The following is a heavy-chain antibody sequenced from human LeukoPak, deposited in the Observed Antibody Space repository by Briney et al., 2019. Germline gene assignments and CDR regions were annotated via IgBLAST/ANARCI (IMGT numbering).Heavy chain of an antibody. CDR1: GFSVSSNY. V-gene: IGHV3-53*01. CDR3: ARMGIAAADLFDY. CDR2: IYSGGET. D-gene: IGHD6-13*01. Sequence: PGGSLRLSCAASGFSVSSNYMSWVRQAPGKGLEWVSIIYSGGETYYADSVKGRFTISRDNSKNTLYLQMSSLRAEDTAMYYCARMGIAAADLFDYWGQGTPVTVAS. J-gene: IGHJ4*02.